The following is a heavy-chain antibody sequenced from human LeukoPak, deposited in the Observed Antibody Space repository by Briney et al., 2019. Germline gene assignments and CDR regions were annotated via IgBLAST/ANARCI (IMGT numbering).Heavy chain of an antibody. Sequence: GGSLRLSCSASGFTFSRYAMHWVRQPPGQGLEYVSAITNNGRSTYYADSVKGRFTISRDNSKNTLYLQMSSLRAEDTAVYYCASTYSYDSSGYYPFDYWGLGTLVTVPS. D-gene: IGHD3-22*01. J-gene: IGHJ4*02. CDR1: GFTFSRYA. V-gene: IGHV3-64D*06. CDR2: ITNNGRST. CDR3: ASTYSYDSSGYYPFDY.